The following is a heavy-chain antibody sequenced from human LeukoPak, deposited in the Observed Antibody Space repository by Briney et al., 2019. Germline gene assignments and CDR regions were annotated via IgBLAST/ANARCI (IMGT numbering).Heavy chain of an antibody. J-gene: IGHJ4*02. V-gene: IGHV3-30*04. CDR2: IMYDGSNK. D-gene: IGHD1-7*01. CDR3: ARDGWHYEFDY. Sequence: GGSLRLSCAASGFTLSSYTMHWVRQAPGKGLDWVSLIMYDGSNKYYADSVKRRFTISRDNSKHTLYLQMNSLRAEDTAVYYCARDGWHYEFDYWGQGTLVTVSS. CDR1: GFTLSSYT.